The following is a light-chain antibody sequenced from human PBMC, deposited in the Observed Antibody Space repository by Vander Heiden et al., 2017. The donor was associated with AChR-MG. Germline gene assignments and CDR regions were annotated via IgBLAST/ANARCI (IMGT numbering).Light chain of an antibody. J-gene: IGKJ2*01. Sequence: DIQMTQSPSTLSASVGDRVTITCRASQSINNWLAWYQQKLEKAPNLLIYKASSLESGVPSRFSGSGSGTEFTLTISSLQPDDFATYYCQQYKNYPHTFGQGTKLEIK. CDR3: QQYKNYPHT. V-gene: IGKV1-5*03. CDR2: KAS. CDR1: QSINNW.